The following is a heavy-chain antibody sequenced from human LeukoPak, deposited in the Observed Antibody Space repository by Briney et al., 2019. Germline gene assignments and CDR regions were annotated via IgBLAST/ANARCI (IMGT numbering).Heavy chain of an antibody. J-gene: IGHJ4*02. D-gene: IGHD5-12*01. Sequence: GGSLRLSCAASGFTFSDYYMSWIRQAPGKGLEWVSYISSSGSTIYYADSVKGRFTISRDNAKNSLYLQMNSLRAEDTAVYYCAKKEMATSAFDYWGQGTLVTVSS. CDR2: ISSSGSTI. CDR1: GFTFSDYY. V-gene: IGHV3-11*01. CDR3: AKKEMATSAFDY.